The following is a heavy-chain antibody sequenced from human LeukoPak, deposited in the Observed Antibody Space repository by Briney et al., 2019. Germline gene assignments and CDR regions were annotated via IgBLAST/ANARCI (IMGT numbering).Heavy chain of an antibody. D-gene: IGHD3-10*01. J-gene: IGHJ4*02. V-gene: IGHV3-72*01. CDR1: GFTFSDHS. Sequence: GGSLRLSCAASGFTFSDHSMDGVRQAPGKGLEWVGRITGRDVSYTTQSATSMKGSFTISRDDSNNPLYLQMSSLKTEDTAVYYCTRDSSWAFGGYWGRGTLVTVSS. CDR2: ITGRDVSYTT. CDR3: TRDSSWAFGGY.